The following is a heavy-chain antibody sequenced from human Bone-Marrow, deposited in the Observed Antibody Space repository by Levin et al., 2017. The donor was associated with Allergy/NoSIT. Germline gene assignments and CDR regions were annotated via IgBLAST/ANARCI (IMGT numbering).Heavy chain of an antibody. CDR2: TYYSSQWYT. Sequence: SETLSLTCVVSGDNVSSNSGVWNWIRQSPLRGLEWMGRTYYSSQWYTEYSESLRSRITIKSDTSKNQISLTLNSVTPEDTAVYYCARDESARGGNWVDPWGQGTLVTVPS. D-gene: IGHD3-10*01. V-gene: IGHV6-1*01. J-gene: IGHJ5*02. CDR3: ARDESARGGNWVDP. CDR1: GDNVSSNSGV.